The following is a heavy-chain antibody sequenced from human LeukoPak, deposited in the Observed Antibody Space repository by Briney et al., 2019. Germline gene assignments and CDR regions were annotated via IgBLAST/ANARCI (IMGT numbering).Heavy chain of an antibody. CDR1: GVSISSSNSY. CDR3: ASLHTMIREPHAY. V-gene: IGHV4-39*07. Sequence: PSETLSLTCTVSGVSISSSNSYWGWIRQPPGKGLEWIGEINHSGSTNYNPSLKSRVTISVDTSKNQFSLKLSSVTAADTAVYYCASLHTMIREPHAYWGQGTLVTVSS. CDR2: INHSGST. J-gene: IGHJ4*02. D-gene: IGHD3-22*01.